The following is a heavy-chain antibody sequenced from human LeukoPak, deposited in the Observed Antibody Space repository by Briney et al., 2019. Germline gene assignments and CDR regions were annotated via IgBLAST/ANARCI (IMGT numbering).Heavy chain of an antibody. D-gene: IGHD3-3*01. CDR3: ARRYYDFWSGYCFDY. CDR1: GGSFSGYY. J-gene: IGHJ4*02. CDR2: INHSGST. V-gene: IGHV4-34*01. Sequence: SETLSLTCAVYGGSFSGYYWSWIRQPPGKGLEWIGEINHSGSTNYNPSLKSRVTISVDTSKNQFSLKLGSVTAADTAVYYCARRYYDFWSGYCFDYWGQGTLVTVSS.